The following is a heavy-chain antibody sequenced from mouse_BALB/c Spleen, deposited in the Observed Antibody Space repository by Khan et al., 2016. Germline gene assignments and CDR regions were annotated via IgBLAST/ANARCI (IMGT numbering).Heavy chain of an antibody. Sequence: QLEESGGGLVQPGGSMKLSCVASGSTFSSCWMSWVRQSPEKGLEWVAEIRLKSDNYATHYAESVRGKFTISRDDSKSRLYLQMNSLRAEDTGIYYCTKDSWFAYWGQGTLVTVSA. V-gene: IGHV6-6*02. J-gene: IGHJ3*01. CDR1: GSTFSSCW. CDR2: IRLKSDNYAT. CDR3: TKDSWFAY.